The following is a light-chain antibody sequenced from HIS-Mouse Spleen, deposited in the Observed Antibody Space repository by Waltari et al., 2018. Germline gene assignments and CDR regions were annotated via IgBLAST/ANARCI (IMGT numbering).Light chain of an antibody. CDR3: AAWDDSLSGPV. J-gene: IGLJ3*02. Sequence: QSVLTQPPSASGTPGQRVTISCSGSSPTIGSNYVSCSHQLPGTAPKLPIYRNNQRPSGVPDRFSGSKSGTSASLAISGLRSEDEADYYCAAWDDSLSGPVFGGGTKLTVL. CDR2: RNN. CDR1: SPTIGSNY. V-gene: IGLV1-47*01.